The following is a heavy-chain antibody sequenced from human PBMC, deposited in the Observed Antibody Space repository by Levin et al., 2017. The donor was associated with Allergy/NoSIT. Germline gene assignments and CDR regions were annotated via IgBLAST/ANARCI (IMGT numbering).Heavy chain of an antibody. CDR1: GFTFRTYA. Sequence: PGGSLRLSCVASGFTFRTYAMSWVRQAPGKRLEWVSAISGSDPGTYYPDSVKGRFTISRDNSKNTLYLQMNSLRAEDSAIYYCAKGKLGHCSGAFCYNFDYWGQGALVTVSS. CDR2: ISGSDPGT. D-gene: IGHD2-15*01. V-gene: IGHV3-23*01. J-gene: IGHJ4*02. CDR3: AKGKLGHCSGAFCYNFDY.